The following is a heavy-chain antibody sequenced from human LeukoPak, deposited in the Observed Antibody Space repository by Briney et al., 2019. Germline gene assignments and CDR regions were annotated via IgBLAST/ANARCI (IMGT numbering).Heavy chain of an antibody. CDR2: MKYDGSDK. V-gene: IGHV3-7*01. J-gene: IGHJ4*02. Sequence: PGGSLRLSCAASGFTFSSYWMSWVRQAPGKGVEGVANMKYDGSDKYYVDSVKGRFTISRDNAKNSLYLQMNSLRAEDTAVYYCARDIEAAGLFLDYWGQGTLVTVSS. CDR3: ARDIEAAGLFLDY. CDR1: GFTFSSYW. D-gene: IGHD6-13*01.